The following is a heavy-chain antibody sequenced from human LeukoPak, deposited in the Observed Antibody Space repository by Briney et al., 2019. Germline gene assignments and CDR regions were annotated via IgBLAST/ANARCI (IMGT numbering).Heavy chain of an antibody. CDR2: IWYDGSNK. CDR3: ARDNEGGLDY. CDR1: GFTFSSYG. J-gene: IGHJ4*02. Sequence: GGSLRLSCAASGFTFSSYGMHWVRQAPDKGLEWVAVIWYDGSNKYYADSVKGRFTISRDNSKNTLYLQMNSLRAEDTAVYYCARDNEGGLDYWGQGTLVTVSS. V-gene: IGHV3-33*01. D-gene: IGHD2-15*01.